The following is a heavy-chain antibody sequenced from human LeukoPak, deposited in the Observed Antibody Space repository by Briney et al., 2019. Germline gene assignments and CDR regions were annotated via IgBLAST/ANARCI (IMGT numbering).Heavy chain of an antibody. D-gene: IGHD4-23*01. CDR2: INHSGST. Sequence: PSETLSLTCAVYGGSFSGYYWSWIRQPPGKGLEWIGEINHSGSTNYNPSLKSRVTISVDTSKNQFSLKLSSVTAADTAVYYCARAPQRRRWPQAYYFDYWGQGTLVTVSS. J-gene: IGHJ4*02. CDR1: GGSFSGYY. CDR3: ARAPQRRRWPQAYYFDY. V-gene: IGHV4-34*01.